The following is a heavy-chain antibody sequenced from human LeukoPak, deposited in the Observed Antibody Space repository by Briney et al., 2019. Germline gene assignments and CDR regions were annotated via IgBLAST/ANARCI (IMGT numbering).Heavy chain of an antibody. J-gene: IGHJ5*02. CDR3: ARDSYSSSWYDWFDP. CDR2: ISAYNENT. V-gene: IGHV1-18*01. CDR1: VCIFTNYG. Sequence: ASVTVSLQCSVCIFTNYGLSGVGQPPAPGLECVGWISAYNENTNYAQKLHGRVTMTTDTSTSTAYMQLRSLRSHDTAVYYCARDSYSSSWYDWFDPRGEGTLVTVSS. D-gene: IGHD6-13*01.